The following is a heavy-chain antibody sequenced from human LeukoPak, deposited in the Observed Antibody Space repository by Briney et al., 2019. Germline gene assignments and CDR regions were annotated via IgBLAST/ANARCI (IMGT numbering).Heavy chain of an antibody. CDR2: INHSGST. D-gene: IGHD2-2*02. V-gene: IGHV4-34*01. CDR1: GGSFSGYY. J-gene: IGHJ4*02. CDR3: ASMRYCSSTSCYTHFDY. Sequence: PSETLSLTCAVYGGSFSGYYWSWIRQPPGKGLEWIGEINHSGSTYYNPSLKSRVTISVDTSKNQFSLKLSSVTAADTAVYYCASMRYCSSTSCYTHFDYWGQGTLVTVSS.